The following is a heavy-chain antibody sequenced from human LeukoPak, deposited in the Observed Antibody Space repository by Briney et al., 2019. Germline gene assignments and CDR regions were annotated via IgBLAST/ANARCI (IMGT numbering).Heavy chain of an antibody. D-gene: IGHD2-2*01. CDR2: ISDSGGTT. J-gene: IGHJ6*04. V-gene: IGHV3-23*01. CDR1: GSTFSTYA. CDR3: AKVLQLRDYYYYGMDV. Sequence: GGSLRLSCAASGSTFSTYAMSWVRQAAGKGLEWVSAISDSGGTTYYADSVKGRFTISRDNSKNTLYLQMNSLRAEDTAVYYCAKVLQLRDYYYYGMDVWGKGTTVTVSS.